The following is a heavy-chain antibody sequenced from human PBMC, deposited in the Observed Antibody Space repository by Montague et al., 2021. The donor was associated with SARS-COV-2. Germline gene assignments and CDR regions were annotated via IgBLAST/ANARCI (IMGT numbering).Heavy chain of an antibody. V-gene: IGHV4-39*02. Sequence: SETLSLTCTVSGDSIGSSSYYWGWIRQPPGKGLEWIGNKHYSGITYNXPSLKNRVTMSVDTSKNQFSLKLSSVTAADTAVYYCVRDGYTHVDYWGQGTLVTVSS. CDR3: VRDGYTHVDY. CDR1: GDSIGSSSYY. J-gene: IGHJ4*02. CDR2: KHYSGIT. D-gene: IGHD5-24*01.